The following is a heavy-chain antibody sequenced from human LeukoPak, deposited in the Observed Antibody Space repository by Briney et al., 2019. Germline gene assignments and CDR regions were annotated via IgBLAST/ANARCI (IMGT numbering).Heavy chain of an antibody. CDR3: AREGHLHDYVWGITIQTPNDY. J-gene: IGHJ4*02. CDR1: GFTFSDYY. V-gene: IGHV3-11*01. Sequence: PGGSLRLSCAASGFTFSDYYMSWIRQAPGKGLEWVSYISSSGSTIYYADSVKGRFTISRDNAKNSLYLQMNSLRAEDTAVYYCAREGHLHDYVWGITIQTPNDYWGQGTLVTVSS. CDR2: ISSSGSTI. D-gene: IGHD3-16*01.